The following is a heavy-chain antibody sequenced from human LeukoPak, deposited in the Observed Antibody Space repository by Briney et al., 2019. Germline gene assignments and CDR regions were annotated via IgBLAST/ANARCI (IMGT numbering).Heavy chain of an antibody. J-gene: IGHJ4*02. V-gene: IGHV4-59*08. Sequence: SETLSLTCTVSGGSISSYHWSWIRQPPGKGLEWIGYIYYSGSTNYNPSLKSRVTISVDTSKNQFSLKLGSVTAADTAVYYCARQRLAAAGSSHFDYWGQGTLVTVSS. CDR1: GGSISSYH. CDR2: IYYSGST. D-gene: IGHD6-13*01. CDR3: ARQRLAAAGSSHFDY.